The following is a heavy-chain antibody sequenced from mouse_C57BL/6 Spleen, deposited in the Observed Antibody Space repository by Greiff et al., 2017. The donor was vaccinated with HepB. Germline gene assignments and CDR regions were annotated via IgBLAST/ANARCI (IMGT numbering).Heavy chain of an antibody. V-gene: IGHV1-15*01. CDR1: GYTFTDYE. J-gene: IGHJ2*01. CDR3: TGNRWDY. CDR2: IDPETGGT. Sequence: QVQLQQSGAELVRPGASVTLSCKASGYTFTDYEMHWVKQTPVHGLEWIGAIDPETGGTAYNQKFKGKARLTADKSSSTAYMELRSLTSEDSAVYYCTGNRWDYWGQGTTLTVSS.